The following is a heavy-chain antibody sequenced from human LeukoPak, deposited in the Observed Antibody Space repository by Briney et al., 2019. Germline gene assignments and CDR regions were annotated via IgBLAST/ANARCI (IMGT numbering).Heavy chain of an antibody. V-gene: IGHV3-49*03. CDR2: IRSKAYGETA. J-gene: IGHJ4*02. Sequence: GGSLRLSCAASGFTFSSYSMNWIRQAPGKGLEWVGFIRSKAYGETADYAASVKGRFTISRDDSKAIAYLQMNSLKTEDTAVYHCTRDRGAYNLYDYWGQGTLVTVSS. D-gene: IGHD1-1*01. CDR1: GFTFSSYS. CDR3: TRDRGAYNLYDY.